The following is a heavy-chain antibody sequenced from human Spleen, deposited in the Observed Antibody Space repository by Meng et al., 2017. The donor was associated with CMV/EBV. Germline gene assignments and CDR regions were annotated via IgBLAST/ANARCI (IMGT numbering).Heavy chain of an antibody. J-gene: IGHJ6*02. CDR1: GGSVSSGSYY. V-gene: IGHV4-61*01. Sequence: SETLSLTCTVSGGSVSSGSYYWSWLRQPPGKGLEWIGYTYYSGRTNYKPSLKSRVTISVDTSQNQVYLTLRSVTAADTAAYYCARWYGITGMGNDFYFYGVDVWGQGTPVTVSS. D-gene: IGHD2-15*01. CDR2: TYYSGRT. CDR3: ARWYGITGMGNDFYFYGVDV.